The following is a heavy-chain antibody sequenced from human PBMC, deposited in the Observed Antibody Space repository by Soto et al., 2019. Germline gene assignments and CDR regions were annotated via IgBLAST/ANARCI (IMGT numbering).Heavy chain of an antibody. V-gene: IGHV4-59*01. D-gene: IGHD3-10*01. CDR3: ARAPRGNYGYPSYFDY. Sequence: SETLFLTCPVFGGSISSYYWGWIRQPPGKGLEWIGYIYYSGSTNYNPSLKSRVTISVDTSKNQFSLKLSSVTAADTAVYYCARAPRGNYGYPSYFDYWGQGTLVTVSS. CDR2: IYYSGST. CDR1: GGSISSYY. J-gene: IGHJ4*02.